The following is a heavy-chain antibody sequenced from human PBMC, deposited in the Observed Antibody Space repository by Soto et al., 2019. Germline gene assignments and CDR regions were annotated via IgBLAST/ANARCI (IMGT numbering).Heavy chain of an antibody. V-gene: IGHV1-24*01. CDR1: GYTLTELS. CDR3: ATGVRYSGSYWAIDYYYYGMDV. J-gene: IGHJ6*02. CDR2: FDPEDGET. Sequence: ASVKVSCKVSGYTLTELSMHWVRQAPGKGLEWMGGFDPEDGETIYAQKFQGRVTMTEDTSTDTAYMELSSLRSEDTAVYYCATGVRYSGSYWAIDYYYYGMDVWDQGTTVTVSS. D-gene: IGHD1-26*01.